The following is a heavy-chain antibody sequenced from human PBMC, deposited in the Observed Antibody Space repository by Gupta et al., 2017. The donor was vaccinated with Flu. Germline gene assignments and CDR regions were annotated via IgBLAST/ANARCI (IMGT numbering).Heavy chain of an antibody. CDR3: AKDLGRGGDYYYYMDV. V-gene: IGHV1-46*01. CDR1: YY. D-gene: IGHD2-15*01. CDR2: INPSGGST. Sequence: YYFHWVRQAPGQGLEWMGMINPSGGSTSYAQKFQGRVTMTRDTSTSTVYMNLSSLRSEDTAIYYCAKDLGRGGDYYYYMDVWGKGTTVTVSS. J-gene: IGHJ6*03.